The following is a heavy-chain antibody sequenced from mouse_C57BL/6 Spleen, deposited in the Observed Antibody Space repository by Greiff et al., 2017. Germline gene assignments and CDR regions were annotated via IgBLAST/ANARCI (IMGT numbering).Heavy chain of an antibody. CDR3: AREETYYGSSSWFAY. D-gene: IGHD1-1*01. Sequence: QVQLQQSGAELARPGASVKLSCKASGYTFTSYGISWVKQRTGQGLEWIGELYPRSGNTYYNEKFKGKATLTADKSSSTAYMELRSLTSEDSAVYFCAREETYYGSSSWFAYWGQGNLVTVSA. V-gene: IGHV1-81*01. CDR2: LYPRSGNT. CDR1: GYTFTSYG. J-gene: IGHJ3*01.